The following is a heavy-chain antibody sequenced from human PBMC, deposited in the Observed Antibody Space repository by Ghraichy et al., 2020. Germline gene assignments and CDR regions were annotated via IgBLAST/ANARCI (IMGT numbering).Heavy chain of an antibody. Sequence: LSLTCGVSGGSISSDGHSWNWIRQPPGKGLEWIGYIFHNGSTYYNPSLKSRVTISVDRSKNQFSLNLRSVTAADTAVYYCARGNRYYYDTSGYYYFDYWGQGTLVTVSS. D-gene: IGHD3-22*01. CDR1: GGSISSDGHS. J-gene: IGHJ4*02. V-gene: IGHV4-30-2*01. CDR3: ARGNRYYYDTSGYYYFDY. CDR2: IFHNGST.